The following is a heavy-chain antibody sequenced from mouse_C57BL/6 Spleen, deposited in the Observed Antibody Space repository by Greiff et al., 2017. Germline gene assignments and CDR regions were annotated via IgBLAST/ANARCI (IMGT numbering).Heavy chain of an antibody. D-gene: IGHD1-1*01. CDR3: AREGFYYGSSNAMDY. V-gene: IGHV3-6*01. CDR2: ISYDGSN. Sequence: EVHLVESGPGVVKPSQSLSLTCSVTGYSITSGYYWNWIRQFPGNKLEWMGYISYDGSNNYNPSLKNRISITRDTSKNQFFLKLNSVTTEDTATYYCAREGFYYGSSNAMDYWGQGTSVTVSS. J-gene: IGHJ4*01. CDR1: GYSITSGYY.